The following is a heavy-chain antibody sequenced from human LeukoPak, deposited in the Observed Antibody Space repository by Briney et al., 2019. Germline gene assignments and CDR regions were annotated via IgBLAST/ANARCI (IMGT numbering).Heavy chain of an antibody. D-gene: IGHD4/OR15-4a*01. V-gene: IGHV3-30*03. CDR1: EFIFSNYG. J-gene: IGHJ4*02. CDR3: APGAYRDYGGYFDY. CDR2: ISFDGRNK. Sequence: GRSLRLSCAASEFIFSNYGMHWVRQAPGKGLEWLAVISFDGRNKDYADSVKDRFAISRDNSKNTLYLQMNSLRAEDTAVYYCAPGAYRDYGGYFDYWGEGTLVTVSS.